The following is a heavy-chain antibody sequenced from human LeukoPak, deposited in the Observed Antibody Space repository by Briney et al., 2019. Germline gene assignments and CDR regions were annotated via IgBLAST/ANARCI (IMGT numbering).Heavy chain of an antibody. V-gene: IGHV4-38-2*01. D-gene: IGHD5-24*01. Sequence: PSETLSLTCAVSGYSISSGYYWGWIRQPPGKGLEWIGSIYHSGSTYYSPSLKSRVTISVDTSKNQFSLKLSSVTAADTAVYYCARRVEMDIWGQGTMVTVSS. CDR2: IYHSGST. J-gene: IGHJ3*02. CDR3: ARRVEMDI. CDR1: GYSISSGYY.